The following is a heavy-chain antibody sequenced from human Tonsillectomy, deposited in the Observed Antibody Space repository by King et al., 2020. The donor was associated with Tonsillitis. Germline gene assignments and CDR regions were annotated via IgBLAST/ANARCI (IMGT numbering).Heavy chain of an antibody. J-gene: IGHJ5*01. Sequence: VQLVESGSELKKPGASVKVSCKASGYTFTSYAMNWVRQAPGQGLEWMGWINTNTGNPTYAQGFTGRFVFSLDTSVSTEYLQISSLKAEDTAVYYCARDYCGPSIAAADTNSFDPWGQGTLVTVSS. D-gene: IGHD6-13*01. CDR1: GYTFTSYA. CDR2: INTNTGNP. V-gene: IGHV7-4-1*02. CDR3: ARDYCGPSIAAADTNSFDP.